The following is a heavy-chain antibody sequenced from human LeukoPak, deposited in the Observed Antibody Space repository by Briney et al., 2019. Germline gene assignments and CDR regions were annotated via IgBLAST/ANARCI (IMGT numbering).Heavy chain of an antibody. J-gene: IGHJ4*02. CDR3: ARGAMSAKSPGYSSGWYD. CDR2: IGAYNGNT. V-gene: IGHV1-18*01. Sequence: ASVKVSCKASGYTFTSYGISWVRQAPGQGLEWMGWIGAYNGNTDYAQKLQGRVTMTTDTSTSTAYMELRSLRSDDTAVYYCARGAMSAKSPGYSSGWYDWGQGTLVTVSS. CDR1: GYTFTSYG. D-gene: IGHD6-19*01.